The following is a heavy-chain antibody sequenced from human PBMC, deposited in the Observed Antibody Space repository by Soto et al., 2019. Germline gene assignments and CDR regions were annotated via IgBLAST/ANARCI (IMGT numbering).Heavy chain of an antibody. CDR3: ARVRLGYCSGGSCYPFAY. CDR1: GYTFTSYA. D-gene: IGHD2-15*01. CDR2: INAGNGNT. J-gene: IGHJ4*02. V-gene: IGHV1-3*01. Sequence: ASVKVSCKASGYTFTSYAMHWVRQAPGQRLEWMGWINAGNGNTKYSQKFQGRVTITRDTSASTAYMELSSLRSEDTAVYYCARVRLGYCSGGSCYPFAYWGQGTLVTVSS.